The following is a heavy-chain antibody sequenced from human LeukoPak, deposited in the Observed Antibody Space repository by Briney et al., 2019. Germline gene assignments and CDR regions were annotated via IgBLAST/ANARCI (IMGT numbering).Heavy chain of an antibody. V-gene: IGHV1-2*02. CDR1: GYTFTGYY. Sequence: ASVKVSCKAFGYTFTGYYMHWVRQAPGQGLEWMGWINPNSGGTNYAQKFQGRVTMTRDTSISTAYMELSRLRSDDTAVYYCARKVGSPIMGIGYWGQGTLVTVSS. D-gene: IGHD3-16*01. J-gene: IGHJ4*02. CDR2: INPNSGGT. CDR3: ARKVGSPIMGIGY.